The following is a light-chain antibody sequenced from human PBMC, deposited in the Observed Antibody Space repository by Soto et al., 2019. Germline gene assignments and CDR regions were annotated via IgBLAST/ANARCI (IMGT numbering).Light chain of an antibody. CDR2: DAS. Sequence: DIQMTQSPSSLSASVGDRVTITCQASEDIGNYLNWYQQKPGKAPKLLIFDASNLQTGVPSRFSGSVSGTDFPFTITSLQPQDFATYYCQQYFVLPLTFGGGTKVEIK. CDR3: QQYFVLPLT. CDR1: EDIGNY. J-gene: IGKJ4*01. V-gene: IGKV1-33*01.